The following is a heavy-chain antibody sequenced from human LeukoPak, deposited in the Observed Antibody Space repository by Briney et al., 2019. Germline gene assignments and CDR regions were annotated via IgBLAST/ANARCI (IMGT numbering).Heavy chain of an antibody. J-gene: IGHJ4*02. CDR2: INPNSGGT. V-gene: IGHV1-2*02. CDR3: ASPPLLWFGELFFPLDY. CDR1: GYTFTGYY. D-gene: IGHD3-10*01. Sequence: ASVKVSCKASGYTFTGYYMHWVRQAPGQGLEWMGWINPNSGGTNYAQKLQGRVTMTRDTSISTAYMELSRLRSDDTTVHYCASPPLLWFGELFFPLDYWGQGTLVTVSS.